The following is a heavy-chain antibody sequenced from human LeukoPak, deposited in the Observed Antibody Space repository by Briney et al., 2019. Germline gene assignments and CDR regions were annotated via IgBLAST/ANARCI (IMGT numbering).Heavy chain of an antibody. Sequence: SETLSLTCAVYGGSFSGYYWSWIRQPPGKGLEWIGEINHSGSTNYNPSLKSRVTMSVDTSKNQFSLKLSSVTAADTAVYYCARDLNIGEYIAGRKYNWFDPWGQGTLVTVSS. CDR3: ARDLNIGEYIAGRKYNWFDP. CDR2: INHSGST. V-gene: IGHV4-34*01. D-gene: IGHD6-6*01. CDR1: GGSFSGYY. J-gene: IGHJ5*02.